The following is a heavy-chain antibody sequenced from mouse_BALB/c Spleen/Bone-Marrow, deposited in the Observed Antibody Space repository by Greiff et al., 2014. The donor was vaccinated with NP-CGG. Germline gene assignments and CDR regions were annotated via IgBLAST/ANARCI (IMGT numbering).Heavy chain of an antibody. J-gene: IGHJ4*01. CDR2: LNSGGTNT. CDR1: GFTFSSYG. CDR3: TRRGIYDERTAMDY. Sequence: EVQGVESGGDLVYPGGSLKLSCAASGFTFSSYGMSWVRQPPDTRLEWVATLNSGGTNTYYPDSMKGRFTISRDNAKNTLYLQMSSLRSEDTAMYYCTRRGIYDERTAMDYWGRGTSVTVSS. V-gene: IGHV5-6*01. D-gene: IGHD2-12*01.